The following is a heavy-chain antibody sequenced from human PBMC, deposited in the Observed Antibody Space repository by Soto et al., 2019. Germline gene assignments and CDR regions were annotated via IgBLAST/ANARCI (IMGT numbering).Heavy chain of an antibody. J-gene: IGHJ6*02. Sequence: QVQLVQSGAEVKKPGASVKVSCKASGYTFTSYGISWVRQAPGQGLEWMGWISAYNGNTNYAQKLQGRVTMTTDTSPSTASMELRRLGSGDTAVYYCASDIIGYGPGSYPNDGMDVWGQGATVTVSS. CDR3: ASDIIGYGPGSYPNDGMDV. CDR1: GYTFTSYG. CDR2: ISAYNGNT. V-gene: IGHV1-18*01. D-gene: IGHD3-10*01.